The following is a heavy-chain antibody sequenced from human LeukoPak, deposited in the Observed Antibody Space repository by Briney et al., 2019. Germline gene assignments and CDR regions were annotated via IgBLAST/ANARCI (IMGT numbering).Heavy chain of an antibody. D-gene: IGHD2-21*01. V-gene: IGHV3-23*01. CDR1: GFTFSAYG. Sequence: QAGGSLRLSCAASGFTFSAYGMNWVRQAPGKGLEWVSALSAATGTAYYADSVKGRFTFSRDISKNTLSLKMSSLRVEDTALYYCATVSYSGINYFNAWGRGTLVTVS. CDR3: ATVSYSGINYFNA. CDR2: LSAATGTA. J-gene: IGHJ4*02.